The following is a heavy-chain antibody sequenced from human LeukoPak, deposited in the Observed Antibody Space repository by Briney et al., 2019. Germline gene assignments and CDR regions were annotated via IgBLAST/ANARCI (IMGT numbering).Heavy chain of an antibody. CDR2: IFYSGGT. J-gene: IGHJ4*02. D-gene: IGHD3-10*01. V-gene: IGHV4-39*07. Sequence: SETLSLTCTVSGGSINTPNYYWGWIRQTPGKGLEWIGNIFYSGGTYYSPSLTSRVTISLDTSRNQFSLKLSSVTAADTAVYYCARVEGYGSGSYYNFGGQGTLVTVSS. CDR1: GGSINTPNYY. CDR3: ARVEGYGSGSYYNF.